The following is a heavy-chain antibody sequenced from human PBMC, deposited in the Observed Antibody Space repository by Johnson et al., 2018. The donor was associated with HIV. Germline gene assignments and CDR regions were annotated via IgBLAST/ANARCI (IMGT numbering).Heavy chain of an antibody. CDR1: GFTFDDYA. Sequence: LVESGGGLVQPGRSLRLSCAASGFTFDDYAMHWVRQAPGKGLEWVSGISWNGGSTGYADSVKGRFTISRDNAKNSLYLQMNSLRAEDTALYYCASQRWKQGDAFDIWGQGTMVTVSS. CDR2: ISWNGGST. V-gene: IGHV3-9*01. D-gene: IGHD4-23*01. J-gene: IGHJ3*02. CDR3: ASQRWKQGDAFDI.